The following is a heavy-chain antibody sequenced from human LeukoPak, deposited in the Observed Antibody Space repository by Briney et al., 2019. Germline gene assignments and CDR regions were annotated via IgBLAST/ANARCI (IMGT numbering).Heavy chain of an antibody. V-gene: IGHV3-11*04. CDR3: AELGITMIGGV. J-gene: IGHJ6*04. D-gene: IGHD3-10*02. CDR2: ISSSGSTI. CDR1: GFTFSDYY. Sequence: GGSLRLSCVASGFTFSDYYLTWIRQAPGKGLEWVSYISSSGSTIYYADSVKGRFTISRDNAKNSLYLQMNSLRAEDTAVYYCAELGITMIGGVWGKGTTVTISS.